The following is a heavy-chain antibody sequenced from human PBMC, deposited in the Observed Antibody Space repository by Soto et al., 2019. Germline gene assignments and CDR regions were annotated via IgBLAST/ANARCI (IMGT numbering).Heavy chain of an antibody. J-gene: IGHJ5*02. CDR1: GFTFSSYS. Sequence: EVQLVESGGGLVKPGGSLRLSCAASGFTFSSYSMNWVRQAPGKGLEWVSSISGSSSYIYYADSVKGRFTSSRDNAKNSLFLQMNSLRAEDTAVYYCARDPIGAAGTSINNWFDPWGQGTLVTVSS. CDR2: ISGSSSYI. D-gene: IGHD6-13*01. V-gene: IGHV3-21*01. CDR3: ARDPIGAAGTSINNWFDP.